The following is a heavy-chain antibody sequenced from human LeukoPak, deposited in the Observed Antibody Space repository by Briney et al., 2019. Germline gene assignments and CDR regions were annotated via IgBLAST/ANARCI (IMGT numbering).Heavy chain of an antibody. V-gene: IGHV4-61*02. J-gene: IGHJ4*02. CDR3: ARDCSSSSVAPFCY. D-gene: IGHD6-6*01. CDR1: GGSISSGSYY. CDR2: IYTSGST. Sequence: SQTLSLTCTVSGGSISSGSYYWSWIRQPAGKGLEWIGRIYTSGSTNYNPSLKSRVTISVDTSKNQFSLKLSSVTAADTAVYYCARDCSSSSVAPFCYWGQGTLVTVSS.